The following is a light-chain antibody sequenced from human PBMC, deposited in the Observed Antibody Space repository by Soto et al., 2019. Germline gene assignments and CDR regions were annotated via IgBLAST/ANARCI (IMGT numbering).Light chain of an antibody. CDR2: STN. CDR1: SGSVSSNNN. Sequence: QAVVTQEPSFSVSPGGTVTLTCGLSSGSVSSNNNPSWYQQTPGQAPRTLLYSTNTRSSGVPDRFSGSILGNKAALTITGAQTDDESYYYCALSLGSDVVFGGGTKVTVL. V-gene: IGLV8-61*01. J-gene: IGLJ3*02. CDR3: ALSLGSDVV.